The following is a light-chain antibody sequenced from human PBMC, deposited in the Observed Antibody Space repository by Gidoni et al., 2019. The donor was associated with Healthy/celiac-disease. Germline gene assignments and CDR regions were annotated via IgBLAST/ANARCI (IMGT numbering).Light chain of an antibody. Sequence: IGLTQSPATLSLSPGERSTLSCRASQSVSSYLAWYQQKPCHAPRLLIYEASNRATGIPARFSGSGSGTDFTLTLSSLEPEDFAVYYCQQRSNWPPITFGQGTRLEIK. CDR2: EAS. V-gene: IGKV3-11*01. CDR3: QQRSNWPPIT. J-gene: IGKJ5*01. CDR1: QSVSSY.